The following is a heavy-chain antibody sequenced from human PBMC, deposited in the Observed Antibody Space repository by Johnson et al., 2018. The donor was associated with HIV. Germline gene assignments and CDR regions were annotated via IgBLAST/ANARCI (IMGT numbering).Heavy chain of an antibody. V-gene: IGHV3-30-3*01. D-gene: IGHD1-26*01. CDR1: GFTFSSYA. Sequence: QVQLVESGGGVVQPGRSLRLSCAASGFTFSSYAMHWVRQAPGKGLEWVAVISYDGSNKYYADSVKGRFTISRDNSKNTLYLKMNGLRAEDTAVYYCARELSGDAFDIWGQGTMVTVSS. J-gene: IGHJ3*02. CDR2: ISYDGSNK. CDR3: ARELSGDAFDI.